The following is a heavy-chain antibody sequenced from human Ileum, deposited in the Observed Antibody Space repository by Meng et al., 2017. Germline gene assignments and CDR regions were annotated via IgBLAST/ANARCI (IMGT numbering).Heavy chain of an antibody. CDR3: AQTGYSRGWFAEDFQH. V-gene: IGHV3-7*01. J-gene: IGHJ1*01. Sequence: GESLMISCAASGFTFSNYWMTWVRQAPGKGLEWVANMRQDGGEKYYVDSVKGRFTISRDNAKNSLYLQMNSLRGEDTAGYYCAQTGYSRGWFAEDFQHWGQGTLVTVSS. D-gene: IGHD6-19*01. CDR2: MRQDGGEK. CDR1: GFTFSNYW.